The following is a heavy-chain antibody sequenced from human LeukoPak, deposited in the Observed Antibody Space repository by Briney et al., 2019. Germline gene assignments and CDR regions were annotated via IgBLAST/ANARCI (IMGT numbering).Heavy chain of an antibody. CDR1: GGSFSGYS. J-gene: IGHJ5*02. Sequence: PSETLSLTCAVYGGSFSGYSWRWIRQPPGKGLEWIGEINHSGSTNYTPSLKSRVTISVDTSKKQFSLKLSSVTAADTAVYYCARGPEYDILTGYPATNWFDPWGQGTLVTVSS. D-gene: IGHD3-9*01. CDR2: INHSGST. V-gene: IGHV4-34*01. CDR3: ARGPEYDILTGYPATNWFDP.